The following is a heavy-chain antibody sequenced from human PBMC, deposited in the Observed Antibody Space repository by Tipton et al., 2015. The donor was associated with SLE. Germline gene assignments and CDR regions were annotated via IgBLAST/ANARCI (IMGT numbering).Heavy chain of an antibody. V-gene: IGHV1-18*01. CDR2: ISTYHGYT. J-gene: IGHJ4*02. D-gene: IGHD1-26*01. Sequence: QSGAEVKKPGASVKVSCKTSGYTFTSYAITWVRQAPGQGLEWMGWISTYHGYTKSAQKLQDRVTMTTDTSTSTAYMELRSLRSDDTALYYCARGWEMQNWGQGTLVTVSS. CDR3: ARGWEMQN. CDR1: GYTFTSYA.